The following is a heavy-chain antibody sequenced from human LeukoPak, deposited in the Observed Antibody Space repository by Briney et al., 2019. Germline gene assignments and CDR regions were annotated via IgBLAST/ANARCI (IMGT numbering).Heavy chain of an antibody. CDR2: ISSSSSYI. V-gene: IGHV3-21*01. J-gene: IGHJ4*02. Sequence: GGSLRLSCAASGFTFSSYSMNWVRQAPGKGLEWVSSISSSSSYIYYADSAKGRFTISRDNAKHSLYLQMNSLRAEDTAVYYCARAGDRYYYDSSGYYPDYWGQGTLVTVSS. CDR3: ARAGDRYYYDSSGYYPDY. D-gene: IGHD3-22*01. CDR1: GFTFSSYS.